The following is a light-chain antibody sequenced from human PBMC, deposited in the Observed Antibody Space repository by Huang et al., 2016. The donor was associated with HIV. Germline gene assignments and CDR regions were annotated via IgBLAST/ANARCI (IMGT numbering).Light chain of an antibody. V-gene: IGKV1-39*01. CDR3: QQSYSDPRT. J-gene: IGKJ1*01. CDR1: QSISGY. CDR2: GAS. Sequence: DIQMTQSPSSLSASVGDRVTITCRASQSISGYLNWYQQKPGIAPSLLIYGASSLQGGVSSRFSGSGSGTDFSLTISSLQPEDFATYYCQQSYSDPRTFGQGTKVEIK.